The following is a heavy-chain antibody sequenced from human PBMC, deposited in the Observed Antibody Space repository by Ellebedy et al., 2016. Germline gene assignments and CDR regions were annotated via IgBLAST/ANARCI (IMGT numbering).Heavy chain of an antibody. Sequence: GESLKISXAASGFTFSSYAMHWVRQAPGKGLEWVAVISYDGSNKYYADSVKGRFTISRDNSKNTLYLQMNSLRAEDTAVYYCARAPHLVWPPHSWGQGTLVTVSS. J-gene: IGHJ4*02. CDR2: ISYDGSNK. CDR3: ARAPHLVWPPHS. CDR1: GFTFSSYA. D-gene: IGHD6-13*01. V-gene: IGHV3-30-3*01.